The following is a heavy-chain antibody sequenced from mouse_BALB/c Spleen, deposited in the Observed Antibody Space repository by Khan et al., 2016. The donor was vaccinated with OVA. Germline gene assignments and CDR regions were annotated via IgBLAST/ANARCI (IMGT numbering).Heavy chain of an antibody. V-gene: IGHV1-4*01. CDR1: GYTFTSYT. D-gene: IGHD2-14*01. CDR3: ARDRAYYRNDGWFAY. J-gene: IGHJ3*01. Sequence: QVQLKESGAELARPGASVKMSCKASGYTFTSYTIHWIKLRPGQGLEWIGYINPSSGYTNYNQKFKDMATLTADKSSTTAYMQLSRLTSDDYAIYYCARDRAYYRNDGWFAYWGQGTLVTVSA. CDR2: INPSSGYT.